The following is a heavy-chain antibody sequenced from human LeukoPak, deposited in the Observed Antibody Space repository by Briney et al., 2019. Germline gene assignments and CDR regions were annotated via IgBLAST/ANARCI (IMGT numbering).Heavy chain of an antibody. CDR2: IYTSGST. D-gene: IGHD3-9*01. CDR1: GGSISSYY. J-gene: IGHJ5*02. Sequence: KTSETLSLTCTVSGGSISSYYWSWIRQPAGKGLEWIGRIYTSGSTNYNPSLKSRVTISVDTSKNQFSLKLSSVTAADTAVYYCARHFNYDILTGYSQGWFDPWGQGTLVTVSS. CDR3: ARHFNYDILTGYSQGWFDP. V-gene: IGHV4-4*07.